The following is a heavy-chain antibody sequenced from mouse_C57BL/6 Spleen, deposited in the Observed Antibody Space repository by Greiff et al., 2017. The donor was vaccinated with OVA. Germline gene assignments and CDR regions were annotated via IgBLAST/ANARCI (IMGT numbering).Heavy chain of an antibody. CDR2: VWSGGST. J-gene: IGHJ3*01. Sequence: QVQLKESGPGLVPPSQSLSITCPVSGSPLTRYALHWVRPSPGKGREWLGVVWSGGSTDYNAAFISRLSISKDNSKSQVFFKMNSLQADDTAIYYCARGGSPFAYWGQGTLVTVSA. V-gene: IGHV2-2*01. CDR1: GSPLTRYA. CDR3: ARGGSPFAY.